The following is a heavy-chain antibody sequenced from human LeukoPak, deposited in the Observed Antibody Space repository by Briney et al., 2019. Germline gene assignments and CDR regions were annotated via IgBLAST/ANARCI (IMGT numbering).Heavy chain of an antibody. J-gene: IGHJ4*02. CDR3: ARASVAAAGTFDY. CDR2: IYSSSSYI. V-gene: IGHV3-21*01. Sequence: GGSLRLSCAASGFTFSSYSMNWVRQAPGKGLEWVSSIYSSSSYIYYADSVKGRFTISRDNAKNSLYLQMNSLRAEDTAVYYCARASVAAAGTFDYWGQGTLVTVSS. CDR1: GFTFSSYS. D-gene: IGHD6-13*01.